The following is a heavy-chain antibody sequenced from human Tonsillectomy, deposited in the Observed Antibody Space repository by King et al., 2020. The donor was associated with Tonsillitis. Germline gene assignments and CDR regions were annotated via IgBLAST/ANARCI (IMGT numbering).Heavy chain of an antibody. Sequence: VQLVESGGGVVQPGRSLRLSCEASGFTFSFYGMHWVRQAPGKGLEWGAVIWYDGNNKNYADSVRGRFTISRDNSMNTLYLQLNSLRAEDTAVYYCARAMVPYSSDTSGSYHDYWGQGTLVTVSS. D-gene: IGHD3-22*01. CDR3: ARAMVPYSSDTSGSYHDY. V-gene: IGHV3-33*08. J-gene: IGHJ4*02. CDR2: IWYDGNNK. CDR1: GFTFSFYG.